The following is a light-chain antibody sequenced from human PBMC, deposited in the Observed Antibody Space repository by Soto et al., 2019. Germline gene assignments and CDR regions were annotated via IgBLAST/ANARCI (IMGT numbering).Light chain of an antibody. J-gene: IGLJ1*01. CDR3: SSYTSSSSLYV. V-gene: IGLV2-14*01. CDR1: SSDVGGYNY. Sequence: SALTQPASVSGSPGQSITISCTGTSSDVGGYNYVSWYQQHPGKAPKFMIYDVSNRPSGVSNRFSGSKSGNTASLTISGLQAEDEADYYCSSYTSSSSLYVFGTGTKVT. CDR2: DVS.